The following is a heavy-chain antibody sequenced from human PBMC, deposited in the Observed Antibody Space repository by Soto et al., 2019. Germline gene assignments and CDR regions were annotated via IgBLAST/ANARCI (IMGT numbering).Heavy chain of an antibody. Sequence: SVKVSCKASGGTFSSYAISWVRQAPGQGLEWMGGIIPIFGTANYAQKFQGRVTITADESTSTAYMELSSLRSEDTAVYYCARDHDYGDYIPFDYWGQGTLVTVSS. V-gene: IGHV1-69*13. D-gene: IGHD4-17*01. J-gene: IGHJ4*02. CDR1: GGTFSSYA. CDR2: IIPIFGTA. CDR3: ARDHDYGDYIPFDY.